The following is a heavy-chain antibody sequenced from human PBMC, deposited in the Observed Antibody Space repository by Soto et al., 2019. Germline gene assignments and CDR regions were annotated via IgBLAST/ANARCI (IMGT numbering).Heavy chain of an antibody. CDR2: INSASTTT. CDR1: GFSFSTYA. J-gene: IGHJ4*02. Sequence: DVQLVESGGGLVQPGGSLRLSCAASGFSFSTYAIHWVRQAPGKGLEWISYINSASTTTFHADSVKGRFTVSRDNAKDTAYMQMSCLRHEDTAVYYCARDLSHWGQGTLVTVSS. V-gene: IGHV3-48*02. CDR3: ARDLSH.